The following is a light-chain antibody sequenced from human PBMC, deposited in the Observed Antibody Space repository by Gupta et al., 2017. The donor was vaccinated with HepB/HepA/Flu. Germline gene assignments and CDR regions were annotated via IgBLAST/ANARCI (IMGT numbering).Light chain of an antibody. Sequence: DIQFTQSPSSPSASVGDRVPITCRESQGMSSWLAWYQQNPEKATKSLIYAANSLKSVVPSRFSGSRSGTDFTITISSLQHEDFATYYCQQYNSYPSFAFGPGTKVDIK. J-gene: IGKJ3*01. CDR3: QQYNSYPSFA. CDR1: QGMSSW. V-gene: IGKV1D-16*01. CDR2: AAN.